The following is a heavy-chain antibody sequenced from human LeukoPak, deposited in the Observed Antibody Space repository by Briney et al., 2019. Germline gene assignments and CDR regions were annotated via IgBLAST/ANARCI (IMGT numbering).Heavy chain of an antibody. CDR3: ASEYYDILTGPMGAFDY. CDR1: GFSFGNHA. CDR2: ISGSGGNT. D-gene: IGHD3-9*01. J-gene: IGHJ4*02. V-gene: IGHV3-23*01. Sequence: PGGSLRLSCAASGFSFGNHAMNWVRQAPGKGLEWVSGISGSGGNTYYADSVKGRFTISRDNSKNTLYLQMNSLRAEDTAVYYCASEYYDILTGPMGAFDYWGQGTLVTVSS.